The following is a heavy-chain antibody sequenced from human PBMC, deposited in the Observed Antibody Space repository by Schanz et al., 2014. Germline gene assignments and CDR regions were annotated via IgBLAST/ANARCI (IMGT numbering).Heavy chain of an antibody. CDR3: ARTGYDPSLTH. CDR2: IIPITGIT. CDR1: GDTFRSYT. V-gene: IGHV1-69*02. D-gene: IGHD5-12*01. Sequence: QVQLVQSGAEVKKPGSSVKVSCKASGDTFRSYTINWVRHAPGQGLEWMGRIIPITGITNYAQKFQGRVTFTADKSTRTACLEVNRLRSEDTAVYYCARTGYDPSLTHWGQGTLVTVSS. J-gene: IGHJ4*02.